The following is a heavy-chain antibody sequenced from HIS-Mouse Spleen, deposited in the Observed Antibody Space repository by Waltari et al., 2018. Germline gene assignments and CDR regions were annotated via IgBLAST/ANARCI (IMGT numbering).Heavy chain of an antibody. CDR2: IYYSGST. CDR1: GGSISSYY. V-gene: IGHV4-59*01. D-gene: IGHD6-6*01. J-gene: IGHJ3*02. Sequence: QVQLQESGPGLVKPSETLSLTCTVPGGSISSYYWSWIRQPPGKGLEWIGYIYYSGSTNYNPSLKSRVTISVDTSKNQFSLKLSSVTAADTAVYYCAREMSSAPKGSDAFDIWGQGTMVTVSS. CDR3: AREMSSAPKGSDAFDI.